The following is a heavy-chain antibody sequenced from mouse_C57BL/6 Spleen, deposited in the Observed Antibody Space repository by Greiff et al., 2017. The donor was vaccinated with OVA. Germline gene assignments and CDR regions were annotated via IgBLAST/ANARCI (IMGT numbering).Heavy chain of an antibody. Sequence: QVQLQQSGPELVKPGASVKISCKASGYAFSSSWMNWVKQRPGKGLEWIGRIYPGDGDTNYNGKFKGKATLTADKSSSTAYMQLSSLTSEDSAVYFCARAITTVVAMDYWGQGTSVTVSS. CDR2: IYPGDGDT. J-gene: IGHJ4*01. D-gene: IGHD1-1*01. V-gene: IGHV1-82*01. CDR3: ARAITTVVAMDY. CDR1: GYAFSSSW.